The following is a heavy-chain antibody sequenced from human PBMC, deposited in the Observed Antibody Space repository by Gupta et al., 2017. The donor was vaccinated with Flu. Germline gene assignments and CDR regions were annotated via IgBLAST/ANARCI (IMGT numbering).Heavy chain of an antibody. CDR1: GFTFSSYG. D-gene: IGHD2-8*01. J-gene: IGHJ5*02. CDR2: IWYDGSNK. Sequence: QVQLVASGGGVVQPGMSLTLSCAASGFTFSSYGMHWVRQAPGKGLEWVALIWYDGSNKYYADSVKGRFTISRDNSKNTLYLQMNSLRAENTAVYYCASEYCTNGICYTNWFDPWGQGTLVTVSS. CDR3: ASEYCTNGICYTNWFDP. V-gene: IGHV3-33*01.